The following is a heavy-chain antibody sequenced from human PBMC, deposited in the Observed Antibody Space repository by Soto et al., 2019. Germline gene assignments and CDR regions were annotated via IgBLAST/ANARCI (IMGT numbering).Heavy chain of an antibody. CDR2: ISTYNGNT. CDR1: GYTFTSYG. CDR3: ASYEHYYDSSGYPPSFDY. D-gene: IGHD3-22*01. V-gene: IGHV1-18*01. Sequence: GASVKVSCKASGYTFTSYGISWVRQAPGQGLEWMGWISTYNGNTKYAQKLQGRVTMTTDTSTSTAYMELSSLRSEDTAVYYCASYEHYYDSSGYPPSFDYWGQGTLVTVSS. J-gene: IGHJ4*02.